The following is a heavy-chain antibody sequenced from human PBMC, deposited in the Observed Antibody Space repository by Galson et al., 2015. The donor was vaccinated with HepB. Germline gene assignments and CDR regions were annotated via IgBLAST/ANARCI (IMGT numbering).Heavy chain of an antibody. D-gene: IGHD6-13*01. J-gene: IGHJ4*02. CDR2: ISGYNGKT. CDR3: ARAGVMAAAGGGDS. CDR1: GYTFSSYG. Sequence: SVKVSCKASGYTFSSYGVTWVRQAPGQGLEWMGWISGYNGKTIFAQKLQGRVTMTTDTSTTTANMEMRSLRSDDTAVYYCARAGVMAAAGGGDSWGQGTLVIVSS. V-gene: IGHV1-18*01.